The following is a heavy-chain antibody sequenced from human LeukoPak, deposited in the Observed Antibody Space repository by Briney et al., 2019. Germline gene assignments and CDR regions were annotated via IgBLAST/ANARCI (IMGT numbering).Heavy chain of an antibody. D-gene: IGHD1-1*01. V-gene: IGHV3-33*06. CDR1: GFTFRSYG. CDR3: AKSPKTGFLFDY. Sequence: GGSLRLSCAASGFTFRSYGMHWVRQAPGKGLEWVAVIWYDGSNKYYADSVKGRFTISRDNSKNTLYLQMNSLRAEDTAVYYCAKSPKTGFLFDYWGKGTLVTVSS. J-gene: IGHJ4*02. CDR2: IWYDGSNK.